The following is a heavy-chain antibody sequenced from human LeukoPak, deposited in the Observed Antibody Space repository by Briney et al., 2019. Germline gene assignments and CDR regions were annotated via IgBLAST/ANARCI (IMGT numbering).Heavy chain of an antibody. Sequence: GGSLRLSCAASGFTFDDYAMHWVRQAPGKGLEWVSGISRNSGSIGYADSVKGRFTISRDNAKNSLYLQMNSLRAEDTALYYCAKDRFIAVAGGNFDYWGQGTLVTVSS. D-gene: IGHD6-19*01. J-gene: IGHJ4*02. CDR1: GFTFDDYA. CDR2: ISRNSGSI. CDR3: AKDRFIAVAGGNFDY. V-gene: IGHV3-9*01.